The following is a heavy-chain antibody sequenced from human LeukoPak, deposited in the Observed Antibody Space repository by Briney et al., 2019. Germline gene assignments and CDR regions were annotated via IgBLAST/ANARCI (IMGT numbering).Heavy chain of an antibody. CDR3: ARETYYYDSSGFDY. J-gene: IGHJ4*02. D-gene: IGHD3-22*01. V-gene: IGHV3-21*01. CDR1: GFTFSSYS. CDR2: ISSSSSYI. Sequence: PGGALRLSCAASGFTFSSYSMNWVRQAPGKGLEWVSSISSSSSYIYYADSVKGRFTISRDNAKNSLYLQMNSLRAEDTAVYYCARETYYYDSSGFDYWGQGTLVTVSS.